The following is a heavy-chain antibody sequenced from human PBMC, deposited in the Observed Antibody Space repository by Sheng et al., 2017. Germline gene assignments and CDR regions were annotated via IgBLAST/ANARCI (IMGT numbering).Heavy chain of an antibody. V-gene: IGHV4-38-2*02. Sequence: QVQLQESGPGLVEPSETLSLTCTVSGSSIASDYCWDWIRQSPGKGLEWIGSVYQSGTTYINPSLKGRATISVDTSNNKFSLRVTSVTVDDAAVHYCARDVKLHWGTPPWYFDLWGLALWSLFPQ. J-gene: IGHJ2*01. CDR3: ARDVKLHWGTPPWYFDL. CDR2: VYQSGTT. D-gene: IGHD3-16*01. CDR1: GSSIASDYC.